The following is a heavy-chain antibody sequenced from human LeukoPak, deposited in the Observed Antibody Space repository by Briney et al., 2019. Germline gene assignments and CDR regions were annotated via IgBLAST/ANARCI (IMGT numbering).Heavy chain of an antibody. J-gene: IGHJ3*02. CDR3: ARSYGSGSYHDAFDI. CDR2: IYYSGST. D-gene: IGHD3-10*01. CDR1: GGSISSYY. V-gene: IGHV4-59*01. Sequence: SETLSLTCTVSGGSISSYYWSWIRQPPGKGLEWIGYIYYSGSTNYNPSLKSRVTISVDTSKNQFSLKLSSVTAADTAVYYCARSYGSGSYHDAFDIWGQGTMVTVSS.